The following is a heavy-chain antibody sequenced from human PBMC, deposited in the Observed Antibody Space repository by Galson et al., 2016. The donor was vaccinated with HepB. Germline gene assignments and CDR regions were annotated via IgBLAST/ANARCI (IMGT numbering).Heavy chain of an antibody. V-gene: IGHV1-24*01. CDR3: GTSYSGNFFDY. J-gene: IGHJ4*02. Sequence: QSGAEVKKPGASVKVSCKVSGYTLTELSMQWVRQAPGKGLEWMGGFGPEDGERIYAQKFQGRVTMTEDTSIDTAYMELSSLRSEDTALYFCGTSYSGNFFDYWGQGTLVTVSS. CDR1: GYTLTELS. D-gene: IGHD1-26*01. CDR2: FGPEDGER.